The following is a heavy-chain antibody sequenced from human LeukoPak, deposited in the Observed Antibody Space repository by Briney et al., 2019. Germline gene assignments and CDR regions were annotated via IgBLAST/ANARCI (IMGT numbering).Heavy chain of an antibody. CDR1: GFTFSSYA. Sequence: PGGSLRLSCAASGFTFSSYAMDWVRQAPGKGLEWVSAINYSGGSTFYADSVKGRFTVSRDNAENAMYLQMNSLRDEDTAMYYCATRGPATVPGVFDYWGQGTLVTVSS. CDR3: ATRGPATVPGVFDY. J-gene: IGHJ4*02. V-gene: IGHV3-23*01. CDR2: INYSGGST. D-gene: IGHD3-10*01.